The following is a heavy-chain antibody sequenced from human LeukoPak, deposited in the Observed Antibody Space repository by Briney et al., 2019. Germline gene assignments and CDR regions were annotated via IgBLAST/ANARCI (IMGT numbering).Heavy chain of an antibody. Sequence: PGGSLRLSCAASGFTFSSAWMSWVRQAPGKGLEWVGRIKSKTDGGTTDYAAPVKGRFTISRDDSKNTLYLQMNSLKTEDTAVYYCTTIWYWELRYYYYMDVWGKGTTVTVSS. J-gene: IGHJ6*03. D-gene: IGHD1-26*01. V-gene: IGHV3-15*01. CDR1: GFTFSSAW. CDR2: IKSKTDGGTT. CDR3: TTIWYWELRYYYYMDV.